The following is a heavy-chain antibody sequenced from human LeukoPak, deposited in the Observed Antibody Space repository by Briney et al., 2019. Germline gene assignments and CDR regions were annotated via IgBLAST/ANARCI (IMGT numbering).Heavy chain of an antibody. CDR3: ARDRYYDSGSYYN. CDR2: INHSGST. Sequence: SETLSLTCAVYGGSFSGYYWSWIRQPPGKGLEWIGEINHSGSTNYNPSLKSRVTISVDTSKNQFSLKLSSVTAADTAVYYCARDRYYDSGSYYNWGQGTLVTVSS. CDR1: GGSFSGYY. V-gene: IGHV4-34*01. D-gene: IGHD3-10*01. J-gene: IGHJ4*02.